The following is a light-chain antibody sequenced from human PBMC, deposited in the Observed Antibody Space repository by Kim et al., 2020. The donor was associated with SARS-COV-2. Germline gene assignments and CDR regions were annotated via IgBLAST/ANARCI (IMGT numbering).Light chain of an antibody. J-gene: IGLJ1*01. CDR3: QAWDSSTASYV. V-gene: IGLV3-1*01. CDR1: KLGDKY. CDR2: QDS. Sequence: SPGQTASITCSGDKLGDKYACWYQRKPGQSPVLVIYQDSKRPSGIPERFSGSNSGNTATLTISGTQALDEADYYCQAWDSSTASYVFGTGTKVTVL.